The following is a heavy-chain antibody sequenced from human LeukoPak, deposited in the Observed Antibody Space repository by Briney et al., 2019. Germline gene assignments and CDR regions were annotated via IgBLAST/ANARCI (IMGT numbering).Heavy chain of an antibody. CDR2: ISGSGGST. CDR1: GFTFSSYA. Sequence: PGGSLRLSCAASGFTFSSYAMSWVRQAPGKGLEWVSAISGSGGSTYYADSVKGRFTISRDNAKNSLYLQMNSLRAEDTAVYYRARGYYDFWSGYYTPWDFDYWGQGTLVTVSS. J-gene: IGHJ4*02. V-gene: IGHV3-23*01. D-gene: IGHD3-3*01. CDR3: ARGYYDFWSGYYTPWDFDY.